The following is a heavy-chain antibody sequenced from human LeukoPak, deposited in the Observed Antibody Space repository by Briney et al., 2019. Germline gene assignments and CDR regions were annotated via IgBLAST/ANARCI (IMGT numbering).Heavy chain of an antibody. V-gene: IGHV3-7*01. CDR3: ARATRYISGWSNNWFDP. CDR1: GFTFSSYW. J-gene: IGHJ5*02. CDR2: IKQDGSEK. Sequence: GGSLRLSCAASGFTFSSYWMSWVRQAPGKGLEWVANIKQDGSEKYYVDSVKGRFTISRDNAKNSLYLQMNSLRAEDTAVYYCARATRYISGWSNNWFDPWGQGTLVTVSS. D-gene: IGHD6-19*01.